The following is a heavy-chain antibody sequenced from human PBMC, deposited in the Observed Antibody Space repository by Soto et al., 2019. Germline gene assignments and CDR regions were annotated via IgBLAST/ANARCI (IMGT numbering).Heavy chain of an antibody. CDR2: ILYDGSNK. J-gene: IGHJ6*02. D-gene: IGHD2-2*01. CDR3: AKSRDAYNFYFYYGMDV. Sequence: PGGSLRLSCAASGFTFSNYGMHWVRQTPGKGLEWVALILYDGSNKYYADSVKGRFTISRDNSKNTLYLQVSSLRAEDTAVYHCAKSRDAYNFYFYYGMDVWGQGTTVTVSS. CDR1: GFTFSNYG. V-gene: IGHV3-30*18.